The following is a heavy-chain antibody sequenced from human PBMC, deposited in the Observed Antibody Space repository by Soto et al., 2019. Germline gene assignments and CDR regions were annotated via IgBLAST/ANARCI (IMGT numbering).Heavy chain of an antibody. Sequence: GGSLRLSCAASGFTFSSYAMHWVRQAPGKGLEWVAVISYDGSNKYYADSVKGRFTISRDNSKNTLYLQMNSLRAEDTAVYYCARDFSGRQQLVRGNYWGQGTLVTVSS. CDR2: ISYDGSNK. CDR3: ARDFSGRQQLVRGNY. D-gene: IGHD6-13*01. J-gene: IGHJ4*02. V-gene: IGHV3-30-3*01. CDR1: GFTFSSYA.